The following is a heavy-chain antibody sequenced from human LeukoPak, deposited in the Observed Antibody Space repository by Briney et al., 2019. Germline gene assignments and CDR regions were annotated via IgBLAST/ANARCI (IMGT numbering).Heavy chain of an antibody. J-gene: IGHJ4*02. CDR3: AREPEDYVWGSYRYRVYYFDY. CDR2: INPNSGGT. D-gene: IGHD3-16*02. Sequence: ASVKVSCKASGYTFTGYYMHWVRQAPGQGLEWMGWINPNSGGTNYAQKFQGRVTMTRDTSISTAYMELSRLRSDDTAVYYCAREPEDYVWGSYRYRVYYFDYWGQGTLVPVSS. V-gene: IGHV1-2*02. CDR1: GYTFTGYY.